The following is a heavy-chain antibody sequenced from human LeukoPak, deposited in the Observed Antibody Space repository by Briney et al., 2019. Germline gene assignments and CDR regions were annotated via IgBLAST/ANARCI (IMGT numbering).Heavy chain of an antibody. CDR3: ARPSDGHYAQGGYFDY. Sequence: GRSLRLSCAASGFTFSSYAMHWVRQAAGRGLEWVSVIWYDGSHLYYADSVMGRSAISRDNSKYTLYLQKNSLRVEDTAVYYCARPSDGHYAQGGYFDYWGQGALVTVSS. J-gene: IGHJ4*02. D-gene: IGHD4-17*01. CDR2: IWYDGSHL. V-gene: IGHV3-33*01. CDR1: GFTFSSYA.